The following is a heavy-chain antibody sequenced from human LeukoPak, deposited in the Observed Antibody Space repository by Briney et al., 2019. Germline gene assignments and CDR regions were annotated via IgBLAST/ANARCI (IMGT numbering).Heavy chain of an antibody. Sequence: KPSETLSLTCSVSGDSFSSYYWSWIRQPPGKGLEWIGHIYYSVSTDYNPSLKSRVLISQDTSKNQFFLSLNSVTAADTAVYYCARIPPYSSHLLYYFDYWGQGTLVTVSS. CDR1: GDSFSSYY. D-gene: IGHD6-19*01. CDR3: ARIPPYSSHLLYYFDY. CDR2: IYYSVST. J-gene: IGHJ4*02. V-gene: IGHV4-59*08.